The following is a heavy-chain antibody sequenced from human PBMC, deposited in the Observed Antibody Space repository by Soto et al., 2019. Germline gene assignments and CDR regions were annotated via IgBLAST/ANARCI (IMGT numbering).Heavy chain of an antibody. CDR3: ARGYCSSTICYIWDNWYDP. Sequence: SETLSLTCAVSGGSISSGGYSWSWIRQPPGKGLEWIGYIYYSGRTNYNPSLKSRVTISVDTSKNQFSLKLSSVTAADTAVYYCARGYCSSTICYIWDNWYDPWSQGTLVTVSS. J-gene: IGHJ5*02. CDR2: IYYSGRT. V-gene: IGHV4-61*08. D-gene: IGHD2-2*02. CDR1: GGSISSGGYS.